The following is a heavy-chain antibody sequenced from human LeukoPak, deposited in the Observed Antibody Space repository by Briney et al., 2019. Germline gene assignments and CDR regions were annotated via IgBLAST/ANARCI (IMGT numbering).Heavy chain of an antibody. D-gene: IGHD3-22*01. CDR2: ISYDGSNK. CDR1: GFTFSSYG. V-gene: IGHV3-30*03. Sequence: GRSLRLSCAASGFTFSSYGMHWVRRAPGKGLEWVAVISYDGSNKYYADSVKGRFTISRDNSKNTLYLQMNSLRAEDTAVYYCASSEYYCDSIWAFDIWGQGTMVTVSS. J-gene: IGHJ3*02. CDR3: ASSEYYCDSIWAFDI.